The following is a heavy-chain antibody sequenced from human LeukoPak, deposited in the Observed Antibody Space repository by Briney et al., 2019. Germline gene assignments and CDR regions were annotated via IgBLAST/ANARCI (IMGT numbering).Heavy chain of an antibody. CDR2: IHYSGST. D-gene: IGHD3-3*01. J-gene: IGHJ5*02. Sequence: PSETLSLTCTVSGRSISSYYWSWIRQPPGKGLEWIGYIHYSGSTNYNPSLKSRVTISVDTSKNQFSLKLSSVTAADTAVYYCARALLTNYDFWSGRNWFDPWGQGTLVTVSS. CDR1: GRSISSYY. V-gene: IGHV4-59*12. CDR3: ARALLTNYDFWSGRNWFDP.